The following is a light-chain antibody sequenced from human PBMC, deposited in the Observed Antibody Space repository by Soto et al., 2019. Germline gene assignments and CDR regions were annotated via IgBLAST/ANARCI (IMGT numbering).Light chain of an antibody. Sequence: EIVLTQSTGTLSLSPGETAALSCRASQSVSASFLAWYQQKPGQAPRLLISGASSRATGIPDRFSGSGSGTDFTLTISRLEPEDFAVYYCQHFSSSPYTFGQGTKLEIK. CDR3: QHFSSSPYT. CDR1: QSVSASF. J-gene: IGKJ2*01. V-gene: IGKV3-20*01. CDR2: GAS.